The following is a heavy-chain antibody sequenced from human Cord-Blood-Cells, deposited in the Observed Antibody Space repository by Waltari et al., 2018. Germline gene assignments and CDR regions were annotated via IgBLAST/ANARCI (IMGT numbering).Heavy chain of an antibody. Sequence: GPGLVKPSETLSLTCAVSGYSISSGYYWGWIRQPPGKGLEWIGSIYHSGSTYYNPSLKSRVTISVDTSKNQFSLKLSSVTAADTAVYYCARDSSDFWSGYYDAFDIWGQGTMVTVSS. CDR3: ARDSSDFWSGYYDAFDI. J-gene: IGHJ3*02. CDR2: IYHSGST. V-gene: IGHV4-38-2*02. CDR1: GYSISSGYY. D-gene: IGHD3-3*01.